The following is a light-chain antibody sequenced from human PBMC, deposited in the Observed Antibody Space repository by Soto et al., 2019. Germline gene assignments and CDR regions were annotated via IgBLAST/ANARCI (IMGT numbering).Light chain of an antibody. CDR3: NSYTSKYTFV. CDR1: SSDVGGYNY. Sequence: QAVVTQPASVSGSPGQSITISCTGTSSDVGGYNYVSWYQQHPGKAPKLMIYEVNKRPSEVSNRFSGSKSGNTASLTISGLQPEDEADYYCNSYTSKYTFVLGTGTKVTVL. CDR2: EVN. J-gene: IGLJ1*01. V-gene: IGLV2-14*01.